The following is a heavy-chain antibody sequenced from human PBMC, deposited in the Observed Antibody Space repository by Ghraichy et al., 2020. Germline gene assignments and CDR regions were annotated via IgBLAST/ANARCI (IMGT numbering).Heavy chain of an antibody. V-gene: IGHV3-48*02. CDR1: GFSFSDYS. Sequence: LSLTCAASGFSFSDYSMNWVRQAPGKGLEWVSYISASSTPFYADSVKGRFTISRDSAKNLVFLQMNSLRDEDTAVYFCARNDWTYPLLFDSWGQGALVTVSS. D-gene: IGHD1-7*01. CDR3: ARNDWTYPLLFDS. CDR2: ISASSTPF. J-gene: IGHJ4*02.